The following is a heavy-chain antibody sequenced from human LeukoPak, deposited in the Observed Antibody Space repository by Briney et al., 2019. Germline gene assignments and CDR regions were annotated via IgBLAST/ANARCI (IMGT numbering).Heavy chain of an antibody. CDR3: ARESESSGWSDF. Sequence: GGSLRLPCAGPGFMFHDYAIHWVRQAPGKGLEWVSLISGDGGSTFYADSVKGRFTISRDNSKNSLYLQMNSLRSDDTALYYCARESESSGWSDFWGQGTLVTVSS. CDR2: ISGDGGST. V-gene: IGHV3-43*02. J-gene: IGHJ5*01. CDR1: GFMFHDYA. D-gene: IGHD3-22*01.